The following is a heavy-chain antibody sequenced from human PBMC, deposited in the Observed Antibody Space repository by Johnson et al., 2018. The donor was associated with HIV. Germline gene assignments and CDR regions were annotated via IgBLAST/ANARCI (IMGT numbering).Heavy chain of an antibody. V-gene: IGHV3-13*01. D-gene: IGHD2-15*01. J-gene: IGHJ3*01. CDR2: IGTAGDT. CDR1: GFTVSSNY. CDR3: ARAPRWSQTFDL. Sequence: VQLVESGGGLVQPGGSLRLSCAASGFTVSSNYMTWVRQAPGKGLEWVSAIGTAGDTYYPGSVKGRFTISRENAKNSLYLQMNSLRAEDTALYYCARAPRWSQTFDLWGQGTMVTVSS.